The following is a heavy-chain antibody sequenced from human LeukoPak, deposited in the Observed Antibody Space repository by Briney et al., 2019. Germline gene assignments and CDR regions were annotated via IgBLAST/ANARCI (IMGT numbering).Heavy chain of an antibody. Sequence: PGGSLRLSCAASGFTFSSYWMHWVRQAPGKGLEWVSRINNDGSSTSYADSVKGRFTISRDNAKNTLYLQMNSLRAEDTAVYYCARPTKEGSSWYWWFDPWGQGTLVTVSS. V-gene: IGHV3-74*01. D-gene: IGHD6-13*01. CDR3: ARPTKEGSSWYWWFDP. J-gene: IGHJ5*02. CDR2: INNDGSST. CDR1: GFTFSSYW.